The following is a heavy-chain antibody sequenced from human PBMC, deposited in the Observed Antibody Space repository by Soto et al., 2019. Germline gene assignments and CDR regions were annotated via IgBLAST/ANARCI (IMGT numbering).Heavy chain of an antibody. V-gene: IGHV1-18*04. Sequence: ASVKVSCKASGYNFTNYGISWVRQAPGQGLQWMGWISGYNGNTHDAHKFQGRVTLTTDTSTATAYIELRSLRSDDTAVYYCARDIVVGTPAIPLPFSPYDGMDVRGRGTWVTVSS. D-gene: IGHD2-2*02. CDR3: ARDIVVGTPAIPLPFSPYDGMDV. CDR1: GYNFTNYG. CDR2: ISGYNGNT. J-gene: IGHJ6*02.